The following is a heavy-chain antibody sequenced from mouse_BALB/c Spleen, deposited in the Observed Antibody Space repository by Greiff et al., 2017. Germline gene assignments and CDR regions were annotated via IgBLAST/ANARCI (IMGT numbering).Heavy chain of an antibody. CDR2: IYPGSGNT. Sequence: QVQLKESGPELVKPGASVKISCKASGYTFTDYYINWVKQKPGQGLEWIGWIYPGSGNTKYNEKFKGKATLTVDTSSSTAYMQLSSLTSEDTAVYFCARSGYYGNYPAWFAYWGQGTLVTVSA. CDR1: GYTFTDYY. CDR3: ARSGYYGNYPAWFAY. V-gene: IGHV1-84*02. D-gene: IGHD2-1*01. J-gene: IGHJ3*01.